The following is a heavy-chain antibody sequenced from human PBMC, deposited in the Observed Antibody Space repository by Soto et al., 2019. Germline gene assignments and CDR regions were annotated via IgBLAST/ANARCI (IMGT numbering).Heavy chain of an antibody. CDR2: ISVSGTMR. CDR1: GFTFSSYE. Sequence: GGSLRLSCAPSGFTFSSYEMNWVRQAPGKWLEWVSYISVSGTMRFYADAVKGRFTISRDNTKKILYLQMNSLRAEDTALYYCATAGLTGTVWGQGXTVTVYS. CDR3: ATAGLTGTV. J-gene: IGHJ6*02. V-gene: IGHV3-48*03. D-gene: IGHD3-9*01.